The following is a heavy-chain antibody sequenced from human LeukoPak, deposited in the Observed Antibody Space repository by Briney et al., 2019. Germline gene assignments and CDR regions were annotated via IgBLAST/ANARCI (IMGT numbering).Heavy chain of an antibody. Sequence: GGSLRLSCTASGFPFSDYSMNWVRQAPGKGLEWISYIGISSGNTKYADSVKGRFTSSADNAKNLLYLQMNSLRVEDTAVYYCARDHNYAFDNWGQGTLVSVSS. CDR2: IGISSGNT. V-gene: IGHV3-48*04. J-gene: IGHJ4*02. D-gene: IGHD1-1*01. CDR1: GFPFSDYS. CDR3: ARDHNYAFDN.